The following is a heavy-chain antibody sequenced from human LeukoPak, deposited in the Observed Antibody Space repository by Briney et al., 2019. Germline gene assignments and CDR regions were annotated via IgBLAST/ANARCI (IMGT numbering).Heavy chain of an antibody. Sequence: PSQTLSLTCTVSGGSISSGGYYWSWIRQHPGKGLEWIGYIYYSGSTYYNPSLKSRVTISVDTSKNQFSLKLSSVTAADTAVYYCARELRGEDAFDIWGQGTMVTVSS. J-gene: IGHJ3*02. CDR2: IYYSGST. CDR1: GGSISSGGYY. V-gene: IGHV4-31*03. CDR3: ARELRGEDAFDI. D-gene: IGHD3-16*01.